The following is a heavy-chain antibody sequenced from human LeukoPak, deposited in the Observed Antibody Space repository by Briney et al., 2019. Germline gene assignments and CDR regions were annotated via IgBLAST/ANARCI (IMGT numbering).Heavy chain of an antibody. CDR3: AKRDTTGHHYFDY. CDR1: GFSFSSYW. Sequence: GGSLRLSCAASGFSFSSYWMHWVRQAPGKGLVWVSRIKGDGMSTMYADSVKGRFTISRDNSKNTLYLQMNNLRAEDTAVYYCAKRDTTGHHYFDYWGQGTLVTVSS. D-gene: IGHD3-22*01. CDR2: IKGDGMST. V-gene: IGHV3-74*03. J-gene: IGHJ4*02.